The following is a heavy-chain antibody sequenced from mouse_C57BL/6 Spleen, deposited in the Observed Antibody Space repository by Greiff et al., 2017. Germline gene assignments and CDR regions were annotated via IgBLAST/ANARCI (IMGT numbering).Heavy chain of an antibody. CDR2: FYPGSGSI. J-gene: IGHJ3*01. CDR1: GYTFTEYT. D-gene: IGHD2-3*01. CDR3: AKHEDDGYPLAY. V-gene: IGHV1-62-2*01. Sequence: QVQLQQSGAELVKPGASVKLSCKASGYTFTEYTIHWVKQRPGQGLEWIGWFYPGSGSIKYNEKFKDKATLTADKSSSTVYMELSRLTSEDAAVYFCAKHEDDGYPLAYWGQGTLVTVSA.